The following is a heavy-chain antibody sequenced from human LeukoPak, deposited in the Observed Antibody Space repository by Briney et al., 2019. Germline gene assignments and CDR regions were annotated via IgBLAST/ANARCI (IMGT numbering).Heavy chain of an antibody. Sequence: GGSLRLSCAASGFTFSSYAMSWVRQAPGKGLEWVSAISGSGGSTYYADSVKGRFTISRDNSKNTLYLQMNSLRAKDTAVYYFAKAQDVGATVYYFDYWGQGTLVTVFS. CDR3: AKAQDVGATVYYFDY. J-gene: IGHJ4*02. CDR2: ISGSGGST. CDR1: GFTFSSYA. V-gene: IGHV3-23*01. D-gene: IGHD1-26*01.